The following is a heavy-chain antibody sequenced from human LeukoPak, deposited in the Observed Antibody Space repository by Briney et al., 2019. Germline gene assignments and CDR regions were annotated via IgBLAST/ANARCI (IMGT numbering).Heavy chain of an antibody. V-gene: IGHV3-53*01. D-gene: IGHD1-26*01. CDR1: GFTVSSNY. CDR3: ARAAGGSYSANDY. CDR2: IYSGGST. Sequence: GGSLRLSCAASGFTVSSNYMSWVRQAPGKGLEWVSVIYSGGSTYYADSVKGRFTISRDNSKNTLYLQMNSLGAEDTAVYYCARAAGGSYSANDYWGQGTLVTVSS. J-gene: IGHJ4*02.